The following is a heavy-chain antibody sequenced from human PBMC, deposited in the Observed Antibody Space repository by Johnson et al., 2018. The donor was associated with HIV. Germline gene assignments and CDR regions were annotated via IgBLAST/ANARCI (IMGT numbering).Heavy chain of an antibody. V-gene: IGHV3-30*04. CDR2: ISYDGSNK. CDR1: GFTFSSYA. D-gene: IGHD3-10*01. CDR3: AREGQEFNDAFDI. J-gene: IGHJ3*02. Sequence: QVQLVESGGGVVQPGRSLRLSCAASGFTFSSYAMHWVRQAPGKGLEWVAVISYDGSNKYYAASVKGRFTISRDNSKNTLYLQMNSLRAEDTAVYYCAREGQEFNDAFDIWGQGTMVTVSS.